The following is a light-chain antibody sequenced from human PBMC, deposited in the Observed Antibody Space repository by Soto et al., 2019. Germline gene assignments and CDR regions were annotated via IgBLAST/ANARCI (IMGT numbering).Light chain of an antibody. CDR3: SSSASNYNYV. J-gene: IGLJ1*01. Sequence: QSVLTQPPSASGSHGQSVTISCTGTSSDVGKYNSVSWYQQHPGKAPKLIIYEVNKRPSGVPDRFSGSKSGNTASLTVSGLQADDEADYFCSSSASNYNYVFGTGTKVTVL. CDR1: SSDVGKYNS. CDR2: EVN. V-gene: IGLV2-8*01.